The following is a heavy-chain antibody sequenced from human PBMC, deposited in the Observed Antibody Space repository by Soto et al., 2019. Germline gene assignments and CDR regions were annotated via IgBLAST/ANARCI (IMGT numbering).Heavy chain of an antibody. CDR2: ISSSSSYI. CDR1: GFTFSSYS. J-gene: IGHJ5*02. V-gene: IGHV3-21*01. CDR3: ARVGIFGVVITANWFDP. D-gene: IGHD3-3*01. Sequence: EVQLVESGGGLVKPGGSLRLSCAASGFTFSSYSMNWVRQAPGKGLEWVSSISSSSSYIYYANLVKGRFTISRDNAKNSLYLQMNSLRAEDTAVYYCARVGIFGVVITANWFDPWGQGTLVTVSS.